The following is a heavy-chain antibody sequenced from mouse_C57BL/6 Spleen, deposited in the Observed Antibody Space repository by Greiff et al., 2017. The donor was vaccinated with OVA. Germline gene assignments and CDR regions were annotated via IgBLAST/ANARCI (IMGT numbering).Heavy chain of an antibody. CDR1: GYTFTDYN. J-gene: IGHJ3*01. D-gene: IGHD1-1*01. CDR2: INPNNGGT. CDR3: AREDYYGSSYED. V-gene: IGHV1-22*01. Sequence: EVQLQQSGPELVKPGASVKMSCKASGYTFTDYNMHWVKQSHGKSLEWIGYINPNNGGTSYNQKFKGKATLTVNKSSSTAYMELRSLTSEDSAVYYCAREDYYGSSYEDWGQGTLVTVSA.